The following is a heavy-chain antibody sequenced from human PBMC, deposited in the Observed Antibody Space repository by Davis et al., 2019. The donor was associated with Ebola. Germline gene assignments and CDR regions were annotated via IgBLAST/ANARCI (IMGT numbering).Heavy chain of an antibody. D-gene: IGHD1-1*01. CDR3: ARDLLGPKRPNWFDP. V-gene: IGHV3-30*03. CDR2: ISPDGSDK. Sequence: PGGSLRLSCAASGFTFSSYSMNWVRQAPGKGLEWVAVISPDGSDKYYADSVKGRFTISRDNSKNTLYLQMNSLRAEDTAVYYCARDLLGPKRPNWFDPWGQGTLVTVSS. CDR1: GFTFSSYS. J-gene: IGHJ5*02.